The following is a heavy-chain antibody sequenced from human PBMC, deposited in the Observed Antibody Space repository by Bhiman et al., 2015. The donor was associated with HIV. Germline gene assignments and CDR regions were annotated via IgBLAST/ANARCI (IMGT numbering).Heavy chain of an antibody. CDR2: ISSTSSYI. CDR3: AREENIVVVAHAFDI. D-gene: IGHD2/OR15-2a*01. J-gene: IGHJ3*02. V-gene: IGHV3-21*03. CDR1: GFTFSTYN. Sequence: EVQLVESGGGLVKPGGSLRLSCAASGFTFSTYNMNWVRQAPGKGLEWVSLISSTSSYIYWADSVKGRFAISRDNAKNSLYLQMNSLRAEDTAVYYCAREENIVVVAHAFDIWGQGTMVTVSS.